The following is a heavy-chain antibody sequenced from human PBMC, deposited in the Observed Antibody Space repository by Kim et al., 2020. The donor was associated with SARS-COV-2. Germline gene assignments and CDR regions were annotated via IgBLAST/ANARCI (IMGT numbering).Heavy chain of an antibody. Sequence: VDAGKGRFTHSRDNAKDSLYLQMNSVRAEDRAVYYCARGQGWQVSRYLDLWGRGTLVTVSS. V-gene: IGHV3-7*03. D-gene: IGHD6-19*01. CDR3: ARGQGWQVSRYLDL. J-gene: IGHJ2*01.